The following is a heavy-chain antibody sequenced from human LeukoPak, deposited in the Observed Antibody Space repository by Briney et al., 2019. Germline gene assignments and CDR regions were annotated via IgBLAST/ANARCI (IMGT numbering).Heavy chain of an antibody. Sequence: GGSLRLSCAASGCTVSSNYMTWVRQAPGQGLEWVSVIYFGGTTYYADSVKGRFTISRDNSKNTVYLQMNSLRVEDTAVYYCARGDGVYVYWGQGTLVTVSS. J-gene: IGHJ4*02. CDR2: IYFGGTT. CDR3: ARGDGVYVY. CDR1: GCTVSSNY. V-gene: IGHV3-53*01. D-gene: IGHD5/OR15-5a*01.